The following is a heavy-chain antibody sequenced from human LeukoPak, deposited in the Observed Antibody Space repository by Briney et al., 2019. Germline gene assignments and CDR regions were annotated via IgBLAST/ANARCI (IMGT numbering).Heavy chain of an antibody. CDR2: IIPIFGTA. J-gene: IGHJ3*02. V-gene: IGHV1-69*13. CDR3: ARGGGYSYGYGAFDI. D-gene: IGHD5-18*01. Sequence: ASVKVSCKSSGGTFSSYAISWVRQAPGQGLEWMGGIIPIFGTANYAQKFQGRVTITADESTSTAYMELSSLRSEDTAVYYCARGGGYSYGYGAFDIWGQGTMVTVSS. CDR1: GGTFSSYA.